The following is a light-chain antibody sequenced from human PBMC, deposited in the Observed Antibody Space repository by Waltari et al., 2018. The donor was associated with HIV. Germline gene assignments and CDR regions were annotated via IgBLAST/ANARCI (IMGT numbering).Light chain of an antibody. Sequence: DIQMTQSPSPLSASIGGRVTITCRASRSIGNWLAWYQQRPGQAPNLLIAKASNLEGGVPSNFSGSGSGTHFTLTISGLRPDDFATYYCQQYSDFPVTFGQGTKL. CDR3: QQYSDFPVT. CDR1: RSIGNW. J-gene: IGKJ2*01. V-gene: IGKV1-5*03. CDR2: KAS.